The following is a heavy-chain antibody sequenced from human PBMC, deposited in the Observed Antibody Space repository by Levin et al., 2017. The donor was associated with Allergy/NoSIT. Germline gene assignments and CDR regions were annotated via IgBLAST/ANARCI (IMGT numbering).Heavy chain of an antibody. CDR3: ARSPSRYYGLDY. D-gene: IGHD3-3*01. CDR2: LDTHGNT. CDR1: GGTFSAFGSYH. V-gene: IGHV4-34*01. Sequence: GSLRLSCAVHGGTFSAFGSYHWSWLRQAPGMGLEWVGELDTHGNTHYNPSLGSRVTISVDSSKRHIFLTMTSLTAADTAVYFCARSPSRYYGLDYWGQGTLATVSS. J-gene: IGHJ4*02.